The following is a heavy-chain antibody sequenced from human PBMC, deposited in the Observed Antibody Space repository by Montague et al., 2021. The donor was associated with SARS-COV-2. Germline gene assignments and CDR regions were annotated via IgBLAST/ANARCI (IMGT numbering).Heavy chain of an antibody. J-gene: IGHJ4*02. D-gene: IGHD6-19*01. Sequence: SETLSLTCTVSSASITSSSYYWGWIRQPPGKGPEWIGTIFYTGSTYYNPSLKRRATMSVDTSRNQFSLKLSSVTAADTAIYNCARHTSAWYDYFEDWGQGTLVTVSS. V-gene: IGHV4-39*01. CDR3: ARHTSAWYDYFED. CDR2: IFYTGST. CDR1: SASITSSSYY.